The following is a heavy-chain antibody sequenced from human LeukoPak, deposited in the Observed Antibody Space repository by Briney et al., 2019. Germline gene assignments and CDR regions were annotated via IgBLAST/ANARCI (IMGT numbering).Heavy chain of an antibody. D-gene: IGHD2-2*01. CDR3: TTGRGVVVPAAMHFDL. Sequence: GGSLRLSCAASGFTFSHAWMSWVRQAPGKGLEWVGRIKSKTDGGTTDYATPVKGRFTISRDDSKNTLYLQMNSLKTENTAVYYCTTGRGVVVPAAMHFDLWGRGTLVTASS. CDR1: GFTFSHAW. CDR2: IKSKTDGGTT. V-gene: IGHV3-15*01. J-gene: IGHJ2*01.